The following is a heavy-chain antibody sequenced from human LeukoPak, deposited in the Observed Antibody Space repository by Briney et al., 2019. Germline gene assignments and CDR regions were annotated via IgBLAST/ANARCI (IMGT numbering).Heavy chain of an antibody. CDR1: GITLSNYG. CDR2: FGGSGGGT. Sequence: PGGSLRLSCAVSGITLSNYGMSWVRQAPGKGLEWVAGFGGSGGGTNYADSVKGRFTISRDNSKNTLYLQMNSLRAEDTAVYFCAKRGVVIRVFLVGFHKEAYYFDSWGQGALVTVSS. J-gene: IGHJ4*02. CDR3: AKRGVVIRVFLVGFHKEAYYFDS. V-gene: IGHV3-23*01. D-gene: IGHD3-10*01.